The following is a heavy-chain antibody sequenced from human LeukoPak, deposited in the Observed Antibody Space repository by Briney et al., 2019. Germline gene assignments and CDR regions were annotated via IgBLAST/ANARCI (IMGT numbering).Heavy chain of an antibody. V-gene: IGHV4-4*07. D-gene: IGHD1-14*01. CDR2: IHTNGNT. CDR3: ARDPEGHGKYFDY. J-gene: IGHJ4*02. CDR1: GGSTSNYF. Sequence: SETLSLTCTVSGGSTSNYFCTWIRQSVGKGLEWIGRIHTNGNTNYNPSLKSRVSMSVDTSNNQFSLKLSSVIAADTAVYYCARDPEGHGKYFDYWGQGALVTVSS.